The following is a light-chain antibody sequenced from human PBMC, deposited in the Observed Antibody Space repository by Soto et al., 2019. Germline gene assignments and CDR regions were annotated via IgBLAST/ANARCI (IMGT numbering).Light chain of an antibody. V-gene: IGKV3-20*01. CDR2: GAS. J-gene: IGKJ4*01. CDR1: QSVSNNY. CDR3: QQYGSSPPLT. Sequence: EIVLMQSPGTLSLSPGERATLSCRASQSVSNNYVAWYQPKPGQAPRLLIAGASSRATGIPDRFSGSGSGTDFTLTISRLEPEDFAVYYCQQYGSSPPLTFGGGTKVEIK.